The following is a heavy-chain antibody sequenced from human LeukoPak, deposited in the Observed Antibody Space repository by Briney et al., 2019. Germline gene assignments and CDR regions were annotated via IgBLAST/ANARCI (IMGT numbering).Heavy chain of an antibody. Sequence: ASVKVSCKASGYTFTSDYMNWVRQAPGQGLEWMGIVHSSGGVIRYAQEFQDRVTVTRDTSTSTIYLELSSLRSEDTAVYYCAGSSHQRNWFDPWGPGNPGHRLL. CDR1: GYTFTSDY. V-gene: IGHV1-46*01. CDR3: AGSSHQRNWFDP. D-gene: IGHD1-26*01. CDR2: VHSSGGVI. J-gene: IGHJ5*02.